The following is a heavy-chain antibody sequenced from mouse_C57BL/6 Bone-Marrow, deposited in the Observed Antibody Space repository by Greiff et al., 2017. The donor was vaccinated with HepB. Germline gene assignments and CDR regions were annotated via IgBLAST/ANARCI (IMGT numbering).Heavy chain of an antibody. CDR3: ANYGSSPSYYFDY. D-gene: IGHD1-1*01. Sequence: QVHVKQSGAELARPGASVKLSCKASGYTFTSYGISWVKQRTGQGLEWIGEIYPRSGNTYYNEKFKGKATLTADKSSSTAYMELRSLTSEDSAVYFCANYGSSPSYYFDYWGQGTTLTVSS. CDR2: IYPRSGNT. CDR1: GYTFTSYG. V-gene: IGHV1-81*01. J-gene: IGHJ2*01.